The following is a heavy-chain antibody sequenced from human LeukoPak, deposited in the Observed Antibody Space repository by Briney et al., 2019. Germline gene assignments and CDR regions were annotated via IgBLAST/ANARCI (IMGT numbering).Heavy chain of an antibody. CDR1: GFTFSSYW. J-gene: IGHJ5*02. V-gene: IGHV3-7*01. CDR3: ARDSRDCTNGVCYIDRFDP. CDR2: IKQDGSEK. Sequence: GGSLRLSCAVSGFTFSSYWMSWVRQAPGKGLEWVANIKQDGSEKYYVDSVKGRFTISRDNAKNSLYLQMNSLRAEDTAVYYCARDSRDCTNGVCYIDRFDPWGQGTLVTVSS. D-gene: IGHD2-8*01.